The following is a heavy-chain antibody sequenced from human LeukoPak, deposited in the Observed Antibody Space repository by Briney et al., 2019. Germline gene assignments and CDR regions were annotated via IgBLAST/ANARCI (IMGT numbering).Heavy chain of an antibody. CDR3: ARQYCSSTSCYDAFDI. Sequence: SETLSLTCTVSGGSISSYYWSWIRQPPGKGLEWIGYIYTSGSTNYNPSLKSRVTITVDTSKNQCSQKLSTVTASDTTVYDCARQYCSSTSCYDAFDIWGQGTSVTVSS. CDR1: GGSISSYY. CDR2: IYTSGST. J-gene: IGHJ3*02. D-gene: IGHD2-2*01. V-gene: IGHV4-4*09.